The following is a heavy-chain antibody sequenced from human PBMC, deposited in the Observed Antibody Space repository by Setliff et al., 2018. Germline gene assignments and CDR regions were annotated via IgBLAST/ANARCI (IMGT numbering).Heavy chain of an antibody. V-gene: IGHV4-34*01. Sequence: SETLSLTCAVYGGSFSTYYWIWTRQPPGKGLEWIGEINHSGSTNYNPSLKSRVTISVDTSKNQFSLKLSSVTAADTAVYYCAKNPTIAAAVMYFDYWGQGTMVTVS. J-gene: IGHJ4*03. D-gene: IGHD6-13*01. CDR1: GGSFSTYY. CDR2: INHSGST. CDR3: AKNPTIAAAVMYFDY.